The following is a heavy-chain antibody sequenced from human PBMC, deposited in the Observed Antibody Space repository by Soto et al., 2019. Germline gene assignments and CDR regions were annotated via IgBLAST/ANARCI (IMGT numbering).Heavy chain of an antibody. V-gene: IGHV1-18*01. D-gene: IGHD3-16*01. J-gene: IGHJ4*02. CDR1: GYTFTNYG. Sequence: QVHLVQSGVEVKKPGASVKVSCKAMGYTFTNYGLSWVRQAPGEGLEWLGWISAYNGHTKYAQKVQDRVTLTTDTTAKPALLQLRILTSDDTAGYCCLGGDGGYFYHWGQGTLVLGSS. CDR3: LGGDGGYFYH. CDR2: ISAYNGHT.